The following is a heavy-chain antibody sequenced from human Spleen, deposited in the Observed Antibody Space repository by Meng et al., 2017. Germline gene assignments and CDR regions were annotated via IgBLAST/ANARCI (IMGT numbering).Heavy chain of an antibody. CDR3: ARGGSGWSRGGYWYFDL. V-gene: IGHV4-38-2*02. CDR1: GYSISSGYY. CDR2: INHSGST. D-gene: IGHD6-19*01. Sequence: SETLSLTCTVSGYSISSGYYWGWIRQSPGKGLEWIGEINHSGSTNYNPSLKSRVTISVDTSKNQFSLKLSSVTAADTAVYYCARGGSGWSRGGYWYFDLWGRGTLVTVSS. J-gene: IGHJ2*01.